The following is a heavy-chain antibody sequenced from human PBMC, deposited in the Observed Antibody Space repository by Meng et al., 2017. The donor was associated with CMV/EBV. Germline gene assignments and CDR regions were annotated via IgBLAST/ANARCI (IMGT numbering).Heavy chain of an antibody. CDR1: GFSLSTSGVG. J-gene: IGHJ4*02. V-gene: IGHV2-5*02. CDR3: ARIAAACRFDY. CDR2: IYWDDDK. Sequence: QITLKESCPTLVHPTQTLALTCAFAGFSLSTSGVGVGWIRQPPGKALEWLELIYWDDDKRYSPSLKSRLTITKDTSKTQVVLTMTNMDPVDTATYYCARIAAACRFDYWGQGTLVTVSS. D-gene: IGHD6-13*01.